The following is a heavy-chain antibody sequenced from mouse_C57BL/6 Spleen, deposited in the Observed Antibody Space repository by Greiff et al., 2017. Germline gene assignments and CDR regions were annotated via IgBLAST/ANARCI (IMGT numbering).Heavy chain of an antibody. Sequence: VQLQESGAELVRPGSSVKLSCKASGYTFTSYWMDWVKQRPGQGLAWIGNIYPSDSETHYNQKFKDKATLTVDKSSSTAYMQLSSLTSEDSAVYYCARWGEGYFDYWGQGNLVTVSA. D-gene: IGHD3-2*02. J-gene: IGHJ3*01. CDR3: ARWGEGYFDY. CDR1: GYTFTSYW. CDR2: IYPSDSET. V-gene: IGHV1-61*01.